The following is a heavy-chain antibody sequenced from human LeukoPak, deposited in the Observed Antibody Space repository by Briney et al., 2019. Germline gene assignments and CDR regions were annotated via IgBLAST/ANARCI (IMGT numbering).Heavy chain of an antibody. J-gene: IGHJ5*02. CDR3: VRDRAGGNSVWFDP. D-gene: IGHD4-23*01. V-gene: IGHV3-48*02. Sequence: PGGSLRLSCAASGFTFSSYAMSWVRQAPGKGLEWISFISSSSGTIYYADSVKGRFTISRDNAKNSLYLQMNSLRDEDTAVYYCVRDRAGGNSVWFDPWGQGTLVTVSS. CDR2: ISSSSGTI. CDR1: GFTFSSYA.